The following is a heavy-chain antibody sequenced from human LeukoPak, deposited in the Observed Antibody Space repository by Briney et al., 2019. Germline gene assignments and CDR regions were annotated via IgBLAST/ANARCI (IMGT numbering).Heavy chain of an antibody. CDR1: GFTFNIYT. CDR3: ARVAGYCDSTSNCYSDY. J-gene: IGHJ4*02. Sequence: GGPLRLSCAASGFTFNIYTMNWVRQSPGKGLEWVSSISSTSSNIYYADSVKGRFTISRDNAKNSLYLQMNSLRAEDTAVYYCARVAGYCDSTSNCYSDYWGQGTLVTVSS. D-gene: IGHD2-2*01. CDR2: ISSTSSNI. V-gene: IGHV3-21*01.